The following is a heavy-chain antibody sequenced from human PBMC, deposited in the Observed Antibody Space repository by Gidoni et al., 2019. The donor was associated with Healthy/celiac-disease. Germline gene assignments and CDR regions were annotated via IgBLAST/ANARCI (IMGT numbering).Heavy chain of an antibody. CDR3: EKNSLGDDAFDI. J-gene: IGHJ3*02. Sequence: EVQLLESGGGLVQPGGSLRLSCPASGFTFSSSAMSWVRQAPGQGLEWVSAISGSGGSTYYAEAVKCRCTISRDKSKNTLYRKMNSLRAEDTAGDYCEKNSLGDDAFDIWGQGTMVTVSS. CDR1: GFTFSSSA. CDR2: ISGSGGST. D-gene: IGHD6-13*01. V-gene: IGHV3-23*01.